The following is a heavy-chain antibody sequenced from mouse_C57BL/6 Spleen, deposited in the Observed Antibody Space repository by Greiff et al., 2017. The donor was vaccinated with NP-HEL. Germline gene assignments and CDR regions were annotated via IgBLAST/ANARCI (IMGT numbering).Heavy chain of an antibody. CDR2: IYPGDGDT. CDR1: GYAFSSYW. Sequence: QVHVKQSGAELVKPGASVKISCKASGYAFSSYWMNWVKQRPGKGLEWIGQIYPGDGDTNYNGKFKGKATLTADKSSSTAYMQLSSLTSEDSAVYFCARRGANWDIFDYWGQGTTLTVSS. V-gene: IGHV1-80*01. D-gene: IGHD4-1*01. CDR3: ARRGANWDIFDY. J-gene: IGHJ2*01.